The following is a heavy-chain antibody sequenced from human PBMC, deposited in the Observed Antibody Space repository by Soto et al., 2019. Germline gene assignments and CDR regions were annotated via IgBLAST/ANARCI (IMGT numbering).Heavy chain of an antibody. CDR2: IYYSGST. J-gene: IGHJ6*02. D-gene: IGHD6-6*01. V-gene: IGHV4-39*01. CDR3: ASPGHSSSSDYYYYGMDV. CDR1: GGSISSSSYY. Sequence: SETLSLTCTVSGGSISSSSYYWGWIRQPPGKGLEWIGSIYYSGSTYYNPSLKSRVTISVDTSKNQFSLKLSSVTAADTAVYYCASPGHSSSSDYYYYGMDVWGQGTTVTVSS.